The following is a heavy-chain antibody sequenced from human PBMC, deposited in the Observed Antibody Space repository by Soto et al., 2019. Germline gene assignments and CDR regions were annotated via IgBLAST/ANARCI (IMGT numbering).Heavy chain of an antibody. CDR2: MNPNSGNT. Sequence: GASVKVSCKASGYTFTSYDINWVRQATGQGLEWMGWMNPNSGNTGYAQKFQGRVTMTRNTSISTAYMELSSLRSEDAAVYYCAREGYCTNGVCYQSIAAAGMLDYWGQGTLVTVSS. CDR1: GYTFTSYD. CDR3: AREGYCTNGVCYQSIAAAGMLDY. V-gene: IGHV1-8*01. J-gene: IGHJ4*02. D-gene: IGHD2-8*01.